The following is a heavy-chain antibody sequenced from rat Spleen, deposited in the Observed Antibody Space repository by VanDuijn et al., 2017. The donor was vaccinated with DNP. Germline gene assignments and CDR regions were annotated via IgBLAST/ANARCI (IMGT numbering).Heavy chain of an antibody. J-gene: IGHJ1*01. CDR3: ARHYGGYSYYWYFDF. Sequence: EVQLQESGPGLVKPSQSLSLTCSVTGYSITSNYWGWIRKFPGNKMEWIGHISYSGRTSYNPSLKSRISITRDTSKNQYFLQLHSVTTEDTATYYCARHYGGYSYYWYFDFWGPGTMVTVSS. CDR2: ISYSGRT. D-gene: IGHD1-11*01. CDR1: GYSITSNY. V-gene: IGHV3-1*01.